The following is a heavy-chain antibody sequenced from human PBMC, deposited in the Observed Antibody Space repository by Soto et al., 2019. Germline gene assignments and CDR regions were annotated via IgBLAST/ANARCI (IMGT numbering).Heavy chain of an antibody. J-gene: IGHJ6*02. Sequence: QVQLVESGGGLVRPGGSLRPSCEASGFTFRDYYMTWFLQAPGKGLEWLSYIDSSTKYTNYADSVKGRFTISRDNAKNSLYLQMNSLRADDTAVYYCAREYYYTMDVWGQGTMVTVSS. CDR1: GFTFRDYY. CDR3: AREYYYTMDV. V-gene: IGHV3-11*05. CDR2: IDSSTKYT.